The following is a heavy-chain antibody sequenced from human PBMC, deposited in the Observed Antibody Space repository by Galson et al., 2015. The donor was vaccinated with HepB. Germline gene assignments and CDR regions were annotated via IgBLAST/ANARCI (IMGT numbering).Heavy chain of an antibody. Sequence: SVKVSCKASGFTFTSSAMQWVRQARGQRLEWIGWIVVGSGNTNYAQKFQERVTITRDMSTSTAYMELSSLRSEDTAVYYCARVVGATWNSWFDPWGQGTLVTVSS. CDR3: ARVVGATWNSWFDP. CDR2: IVVGSGNT. D-gene: IGHD1-26*01. CDR1: GFTFTSSA. V-gene: IGHV1-58*02. J-gene: IGHJ5*02.